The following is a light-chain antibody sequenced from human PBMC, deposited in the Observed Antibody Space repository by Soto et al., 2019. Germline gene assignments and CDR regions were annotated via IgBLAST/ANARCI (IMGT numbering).Light chain of an antibody. Sequence: DIQMTQSPSSLSASVGDRVTITCRASQGIGIDLGWYQQKPGKAPKRLISAASSLQSGVPSGFSGSGSGTEFTLTISSLQPEDFAIYYCLQHNSYPWTFGQGTKVEIK. CDR3: LQHNSYPWT. V-gene: IGKV1-17*01. J-gene: IGKJ1*01. CDR2: AAS. CDR1: QGIGID.